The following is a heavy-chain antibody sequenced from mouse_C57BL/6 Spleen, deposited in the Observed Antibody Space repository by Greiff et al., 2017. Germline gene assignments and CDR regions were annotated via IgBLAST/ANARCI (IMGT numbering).Heavy chain of an antibody. Sequence: VQLQQSGPELVKPGASVKISCKASGYTFTDYYMNWVKQSHGKSLEWIGDINPNNGGTSYNQKFKGKATLTVDKSSSTAYMELRSLTSEDSAVYYCGHYHGSSIDYWGQGTTLTVSS. D-gene: IGHD1-1*01. CDR3: GHYHGSSIDY. CDR2: INPNNGGT. J-gene: IGHJ2*01. V-gene: IGHV1-26*01. CDR1: GYTFTDYY.